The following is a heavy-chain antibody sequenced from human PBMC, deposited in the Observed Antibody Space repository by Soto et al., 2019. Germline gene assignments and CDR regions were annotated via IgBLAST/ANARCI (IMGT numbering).Heavy chain of an antibody. V-gene: IGHV3-23*01. CDR3: ARSPGRNLLLNFDY. J-gene: IGHJ4*02. CDR2: ISGSGGST. D-gene: IGHD3-10*01. CDR1: GFTFSSYA. Sequence: PGGSLRLSCAASGFTFSSYAMSWVRQAPGKGLEWVSAISGSGGSTYYADSVKGRFTISRDNSKNTLYLQMNSLRAEDTAVYYCARSPGRNLLLNFDYWGQGTLVTVSS.